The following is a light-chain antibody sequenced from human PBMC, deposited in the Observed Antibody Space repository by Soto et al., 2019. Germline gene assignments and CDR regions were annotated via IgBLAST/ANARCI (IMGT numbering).Light chain of an antibody. V-gene: IGKV3-15*01. CDR2: GAS. CDR3: QQYNNWPGRT. CDR1: QSVSSN. Sequence: EIVMTQSPATLSVSPGERATLSCRASQSVSSNLAWYQQKPGQAPRLLIYGASTRATGIPARFSGSGSGTAFTLTISSLQSEDFAVYYCQQYNNWPGRTFGQGTKVEIK. J-gene: IGKJ1*01.